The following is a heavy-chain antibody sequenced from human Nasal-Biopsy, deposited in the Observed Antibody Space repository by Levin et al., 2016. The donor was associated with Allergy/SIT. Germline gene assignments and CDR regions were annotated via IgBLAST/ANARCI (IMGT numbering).Heavy chain of an antibody. CDR3: ARSKDYVLKTFDF. D-gene: IGHD3-10*02. J-gene: IGHJ3*01. Sequence: GESLKISCAASGFSFSSYTMNWVRQAPRKGLEWVSSITSSSNYIYYADSVKGRFTISRDNAKNSLYLEVNSLSAEDTAVFYCARSKDYVLKTFDFWGQGTMVTVSS. CDR1: GFSFSSYT. V-gene: IGHV3-21*01. CDR2: ITSSSNYI.